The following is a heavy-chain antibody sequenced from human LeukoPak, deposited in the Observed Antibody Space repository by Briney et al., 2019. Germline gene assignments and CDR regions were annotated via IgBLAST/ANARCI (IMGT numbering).Heavy chain of an antibody. D-gene: IGHD3-22*01. V-gene: IGHV4-34*01. J-gene: IGHJ4*02. CDR2: INHSGST. CDR3: ARGLYHYYDSSDLDY. CDR1: GGSFSGYY. Sequence: PSETLSLTCAVYGGSFSGYYWSWIRQPPGKGLEWIGEINHSGSTNYNPSLKSRVTISVDTSKNQFSLKLSSVTAADTAVYYCARGLYHYYDSSDLDYWGQGTLVTVSS.